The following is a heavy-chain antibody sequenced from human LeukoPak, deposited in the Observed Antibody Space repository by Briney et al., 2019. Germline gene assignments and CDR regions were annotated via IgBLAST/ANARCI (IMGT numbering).Heavy chain of an antibody. D-gene: IGHD3-22*01. J-gene: IGHJ4*02. CDR1: GGTFSSYA. CDR2: IIPIFGTA. CDR3: ARSRYRSSGYYYFDY. Sequence: ASVKVSCKACGGTFSSYAISWVRQAPGQGLEWMGRIIPIFGTANYAQKFQGRVTITTDESTSTAYMELSSLRSEDTAVYYCARSRYRSSGYYYFDYWGQGTLVTLSS. V-gene: IGHV1-69*05.